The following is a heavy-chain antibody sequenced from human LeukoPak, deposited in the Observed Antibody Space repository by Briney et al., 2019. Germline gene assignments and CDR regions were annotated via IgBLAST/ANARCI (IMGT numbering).Heavy chain of an antibody. CDR2: IYSGGST. D-gene: IGHD3-9*01. Sequence: GGSLRLSCAASGFTVSSNYMSWVRQAPGKGLEWVSVIYSGGSTYYADSVKGRFTISRDNSKNTLYLQMNSLRAEDTAVYYCARGYYDILTGYRYYFDYWGQGTLVTVSS. CDR3: ARGYYDILTGYRYYFDY. CDR1: GFTVSSNY. V-gene: IGHV3-66*01. J-gene: IGHJ4*02.